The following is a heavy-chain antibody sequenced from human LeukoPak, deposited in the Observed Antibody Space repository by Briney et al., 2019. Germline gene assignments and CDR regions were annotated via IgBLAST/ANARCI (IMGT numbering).Heavy chain of an antibody. CDR2: IYTNGST. D-gene: IGHD3-3*01. CDR3: ARSLTIFGVGSWYFDL. Sequence: SETLSLTCTVSGGSISSGSYYWSWIRQPAGKGLEWIGRIYTNGSTNYNPSLKSRVTISVDTSKNQFSLKLSSVTAADTAVYYCARSLTIFGVGSWYFDLWGRGTLVTVSS. V-gene: IGHV4-61*02. CDR1: GGSISSGSYY. J-gene: IGHJ2*01.